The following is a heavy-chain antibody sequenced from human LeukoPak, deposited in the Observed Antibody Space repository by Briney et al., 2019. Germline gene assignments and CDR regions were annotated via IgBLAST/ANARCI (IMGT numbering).Heavy chain of an antibody. V-gene: IGHV4-39*01. CDR1: GGSTSSSNYY. J-gene: IGHJ4*02. D-gene: IGHD5-24*01. CDR3: ARQRRDGYNYVDF. Sequence: SETLSLTCTVSGGSTSSSNYYWGWIRQPPGKGLEWIGIIYYSGNTYCNPSLKSRVTISVDTSKSQFFLRLSSVTAADTAVYYCARQRRDGYNYVDFWGQGTLVTVSS. CDR2: IYYSGNT.